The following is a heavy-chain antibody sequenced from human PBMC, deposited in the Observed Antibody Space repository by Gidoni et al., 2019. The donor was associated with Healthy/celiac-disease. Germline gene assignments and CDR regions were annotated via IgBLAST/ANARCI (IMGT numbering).Heavy chain of an antibody. J-gene: IGHJ4*02. CDR3: ARDGPGYCSGGSCYFDY. D-gene: IGHD2-15*01. CDR1: GGSISSGGYY. CDR2: IYYSGST. Sequence: QVQLQASGPGLVKPSQTLSLTCTVSGGSISSGGYYWSWIRQHPGKGLEWIGYIYYSGSTYYNPSLKSRVTISVDTSKNQFSLKLSSVTAADTAVYYCARDGPGYCSGGSCYFDYWGQGTLVTVSS. V-gene: IGHV4-31*03.